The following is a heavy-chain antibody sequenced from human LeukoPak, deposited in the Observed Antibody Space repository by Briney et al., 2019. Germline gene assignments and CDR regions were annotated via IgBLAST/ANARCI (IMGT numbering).Heavy chain of an antibody. Sequence: GGSLRLSCAASGFTFSTYAMIWVRQAPGKGLEWVSAISGSGGSTDYADSVKGRFTISRDNSKNTLYLQMNSLRAEDTAVYYCAKGSGYDTDFDYWGTGTTVTVSS. D-gene: IGHD5-12*01. CDR3: AKGSGYDTDFDY. V-gene: IGHV3-23*01. CDR1: GFTFSTYA. CDR2: ISGSGGST. J-gene: IGHJ4*03.